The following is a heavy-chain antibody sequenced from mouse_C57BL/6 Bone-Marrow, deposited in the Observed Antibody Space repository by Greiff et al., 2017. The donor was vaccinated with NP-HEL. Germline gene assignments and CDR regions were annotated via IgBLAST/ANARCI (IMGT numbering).Heavy chain of an antibody. D-gene: IGHD1-1*01. CDR1: GYTFTGYW. V-gene: IGHV1-9*01. CDR2: ILPGSGST. J-gene: IGHJ4*01. Sequence: QVQLQQSGAELMKPGASVKLSCKATGYTFTGYWIEWVKQRPGHGLEWIGEILPGSGSTNYNEKFKGKATFTADTSSNTAYMQLSSLTTEDSAIYYCARSLPYYYGSSYVFMDYWGQGTSVTVSS. CDR3: ARSLPYYYGSSYVFMDY.